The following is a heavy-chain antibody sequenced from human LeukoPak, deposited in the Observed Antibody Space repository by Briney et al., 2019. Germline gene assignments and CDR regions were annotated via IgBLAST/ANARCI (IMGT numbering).Heavy chain of an antibody. D-gene: IGHD3-10*01. CDR2: ISGSGGST. V-gene: IGHV3-23*01. J-gene: IGHJ4*02. CDR1: GFTFSSYA. CDR3: AKVAHYYGSGSYYEYYFDY. Sequence: SGGSLRLSCAASGFTFSSYAMSWVRQAPGKGLEWVSAISGSGGSTYYADSAKGRFTISRDNSKNTLYLQMNSLRAEDTAVYYCAKVAHYYGSGSYYEYYFDYWGQGTLVTVSS.